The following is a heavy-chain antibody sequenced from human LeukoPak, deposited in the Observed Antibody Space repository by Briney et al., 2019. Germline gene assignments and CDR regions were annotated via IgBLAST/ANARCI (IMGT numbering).Heavy chain of an antibody. Sequence: KPSETLSLTCTVSGGSISSYYRGWIRQPPGKGLEWIGYIYYSGSTNYNPSLKSRVTISVDTSKNQFSLKLSSVTAADTAVYYCARVGKLLWFGVPLDAFDIWGQGTMVTVSS. D-gene: IGHD3-10*01. J-gene: IGHJ3*02. V-gene: IGHV4-59*01. CDR3: ARVGKLLWFGVPLDAFDI. CDR1: GGSISSYY. CDR2: IYYSGST.